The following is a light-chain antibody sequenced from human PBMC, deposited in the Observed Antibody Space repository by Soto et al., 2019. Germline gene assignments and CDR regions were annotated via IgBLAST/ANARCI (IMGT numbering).Light chain of an antibody. V-gene: IGLV2-14*03. CDR1: SSDIGGYDY. J-gene: IGLJ2*01. Sequence: QSALTQPASVSGSPGQSITISCTGTSSDIGGYDYVSWYQQHPGTAPKLMIYDVTNRPSGVSSRFSGSKSGNTASLTISGLQAEDEADYYCSSYTTSTTLGVVFGGGTKLTVL. CDR2: DVT. CDR3: SSYTTSTTLGVV.